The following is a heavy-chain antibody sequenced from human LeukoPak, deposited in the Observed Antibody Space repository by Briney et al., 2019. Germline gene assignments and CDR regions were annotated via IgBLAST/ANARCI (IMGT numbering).Heavy chain of an antibody. J-gene: IGHJ4*02. CDR2: IKSKPDGGTI. Sequence: KGLEWVGRIKSKPDGGTIDYAAPVKGRFTISRDDSKNTLYLQMNSLKTEDTAVYYCNNREFWGQGTLVTVSS. D-gene: IGHD3-10*01. CDR3: NNREF. V-gene: IGHV3-15*07.